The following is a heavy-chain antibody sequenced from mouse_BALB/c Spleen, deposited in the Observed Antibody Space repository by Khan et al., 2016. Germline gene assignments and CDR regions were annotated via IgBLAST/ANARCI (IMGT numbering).Heavy chain of an antibody. Sequence: EVQLVESGPGLVKPSQSLSLTCTVTGYSITSDYAWNWIRQFPGNKLEWMGYISYSGSTSYNPSLKSRISITRDTSKNQFFLQLNSVTTEDTATYYCARGTYYRSYFDYWGQGTTLTVSS. CDR3: ARGTYYRSYFDY. J-gene: IGHJ2*01. CDR2: ISYSGST. D-gene: IGHD2-14*01. CDR1: GYSITSDYA. V-gene: IGHV3-2*02.